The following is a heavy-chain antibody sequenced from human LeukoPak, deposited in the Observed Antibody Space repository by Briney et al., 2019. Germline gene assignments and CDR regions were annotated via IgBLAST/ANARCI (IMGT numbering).Heavy chain of an antibody. V-gene: IGHV4-59*01. CDR3: AREAPTRRLGNGFDY. Sequence: SETLSLTCTVSGGSISSYYWSWIRQPPGKGLEWIGYIYYSGSTNYNPSLKSRVTISVDTSKNQFSLKLSSVTAADTAVYYCAREAPTRRLGNGFDYWGQGTLVTVSS. J-gene: IGHJ4*02. D-gene: IGHD7-27*01. CDR1: GGSISSYY. CDR2: IYYSGST.